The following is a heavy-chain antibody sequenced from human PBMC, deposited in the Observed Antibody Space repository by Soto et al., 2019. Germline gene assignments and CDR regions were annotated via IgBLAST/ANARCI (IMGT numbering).Heavy chain of an antibody. J-gene: IGHJ6*02. CDR3: TRSHMVRGVYYYYGMDV. CDR1: GFTFSNAW. V-gene: IGHV3-15*07. Sequence: GGSLRLSCAASGFTFSNAWMNWVRQAPGKGLEWVGRSKSKTDGGTTDYAAPMNCRFTISRDDSKNTRYLQMNSLKTEDTAVYYCTRSHMVRGVYYYYGMDVWGQGTTVNVSS. D-gene: IGHD3-10*01. CDR2: SKSKTDGGTT.